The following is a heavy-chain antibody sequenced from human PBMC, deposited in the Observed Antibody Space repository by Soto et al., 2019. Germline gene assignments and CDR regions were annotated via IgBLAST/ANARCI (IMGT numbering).Heavy chain of an antibody. CDR3: ARVYVGGSSWYVFDY. Sequence: SESLSLTCTVSGGSISIVVYYCSWICQHPGKGLEWFGYIYYSGSTYYKPSLKSRVTISVDTSKNQYSLKLSSVTAADTAVYYCARVYVGGSSWYVFDYWGQGTLVTVSS. CDR1: GGSISIVVYY. D-gene: IGHD6-13*01. V-gene: IGHV4-31*03. CDR2: IYYSGST. J-gene: IGHJ4*02.